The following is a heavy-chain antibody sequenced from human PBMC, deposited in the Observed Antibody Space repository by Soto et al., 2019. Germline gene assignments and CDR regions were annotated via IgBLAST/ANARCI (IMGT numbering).Heavy chain of an antibody. D-gene: IGHD6-6*01. CDR2: ISSSSSYI. Sequence: PGGSLRLSCAASGFTFSSYSMNWVRQAPGKGLEWVSSISSSSSYIYYADSVKGRFTISRDNAKNSLYLQMNSLRAEDTAVYYCARAVSSSSDRNYYYMDVWGKGTTVTVSS. CDR1: GFTFSSYS. J-gene: IGHJ6*03. V-gene: IGHV3-21*01. CDR3: ARAVSSSSDRNYYYMDV.